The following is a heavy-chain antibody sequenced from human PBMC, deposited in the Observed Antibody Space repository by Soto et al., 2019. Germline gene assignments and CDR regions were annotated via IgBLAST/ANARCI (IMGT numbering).Heavy chain of an antibody. J-gene: IGHJ4*02. CDR2: TYYRSKWYN. CDR1: GDSVSSNSAA. CDR3: ARGADKYSSTWFNDY. D-gene: IGHD6-13*01. Sequence: QTLSLTCAISGDSVSSNSAACHCIRQSPSRGLEWLGRTYYRSKWYNDYAVSVKSRITINPDTSKNQFSLQLNSVTPDDTAVYYCARGADKYSSTWFNDYWGMGTLVTASS. V-gene: IGHV6-1*01.